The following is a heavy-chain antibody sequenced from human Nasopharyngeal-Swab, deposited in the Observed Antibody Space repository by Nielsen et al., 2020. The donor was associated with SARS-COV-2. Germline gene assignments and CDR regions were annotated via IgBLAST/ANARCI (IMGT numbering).Heavy chain of an antibody. V-gene: IGHV3-66*01. CDR1: GFTVSGTY. J-gene: IGHJ4*02. CDR2: IYSYSTT. Sequence: GESLKISCAGSGFTVSGTYMAWVRQVPGEGLEWVSFIYSYSTTDYADSVKGRFTISRDNSKNTLFLQLNTLRVEDTAVYFCARVVSDNNGWSHFDYWGQGTLVTVSS. D-gene: IGHD6-19*01. CDR3: ARVVSDNNGWSHFDY.